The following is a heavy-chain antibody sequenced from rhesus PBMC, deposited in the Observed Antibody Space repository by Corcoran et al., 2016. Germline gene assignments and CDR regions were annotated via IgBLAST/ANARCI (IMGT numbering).Heavy chain of an antibody. V-gene: IGHV1-200*01. D-gene: IGHD1-1*01. J-gene: IGHJ6*01. CDR2: INPSNGNT. Sequence: QVQLVQSGAEVKKPGASVKLSCNASGYTFNSYSLNWVRQAPGPGLEWMGGINPSNGNTGYAQKFQGRVTMTRDTSTSTAYMELSSLRSEDTAVYYCARGGWNYYYGLDSWGQGVVVTVSS. CDR3: ARGGWNYYYGLDS. CDR1: GYTFNSYS.